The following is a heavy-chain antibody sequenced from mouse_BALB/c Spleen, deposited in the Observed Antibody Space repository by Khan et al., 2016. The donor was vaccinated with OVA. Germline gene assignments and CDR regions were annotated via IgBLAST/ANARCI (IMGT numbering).Heavy chain of an antibody. Sequence: QVPLQQPGAELVRPGVSVKISCKGSGYTFTDYALHWVRQSHAKSLEWIGVISTYSGDADYNQKFKGTATMTVDKSSSTAYMELARLTSEDSAIYYCARGSGNSRFAYWGQGTLVTVSA. CDR2: ISTYSGDA. D-gene: IGHD1-3*01. J-gene: IGHJ3*01. CDR3: ARGSGNSRFAY. CDR1: GYTFTDYA. V-gene: IGHV1S137*01.